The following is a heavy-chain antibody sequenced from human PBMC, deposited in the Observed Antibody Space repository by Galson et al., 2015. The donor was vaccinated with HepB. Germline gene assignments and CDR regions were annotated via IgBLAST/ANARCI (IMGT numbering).Heavy chain of an antibody. J-gene: IGHJ6*02. CDR2: INPNSGGT. CDR3: ARSRDYYDSSGDGHYYYYGMDV. Sequence: SVKVSCKASGYTFTGYYMHWVRQAPGQGLEWVGWINPNSGGTNYAQKFQGWVTMTRDTSISTAYMELSRLRSDDTAVHYCARSRDYYDSSGDGHYYYYGMDVWGQGTTVTVSS. D-gene: IGHD3-22*01. CDR1: GYTFTGYY. V-gene: IGHV1-2*04.